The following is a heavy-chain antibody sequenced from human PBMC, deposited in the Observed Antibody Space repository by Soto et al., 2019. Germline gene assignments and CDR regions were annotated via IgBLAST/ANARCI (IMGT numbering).Heavy chain of an antibody. CDR3: ARDRARTTVGERYYYYGMDV. CDR2: INPNSGGT. CDR1: GYTFTGYY. V-gene: IGHV1-2*02. J-gene: IGHJ6*02. Sequence: GASVKVSCKASGYTFTGYYMHWVRQAPGQGLERMGWINPNSGGTNYAQKFQGRFTISRDNSKNTLYLQMNSLRAEDTAVYYCARDRARTTVGERYYYYGMDVWGQGTTVTVSS. D-gene: IGHD4-17*01.